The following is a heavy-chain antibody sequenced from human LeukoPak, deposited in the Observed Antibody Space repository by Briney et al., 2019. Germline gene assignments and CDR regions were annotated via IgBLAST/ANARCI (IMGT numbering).Heavy chain of an antibody. D-gene: IGHD4-17*01. Sequence: ASVKVSCKASGGTLSSYAISGVRQAPGQGREWMGGIIPIFGTANYAQKFQGRVTITADESTSTAYMELSSLRSEDTAVYYCARYDATVTRGFDYWGQGTLVTVSS. V-gene: IGHV1-69*13. CDR3: ARYDATVTRGFDY. CDR2: IIPIFGTA. CDR1: GGTLSSYA. J-gene: IGHJ4*02.